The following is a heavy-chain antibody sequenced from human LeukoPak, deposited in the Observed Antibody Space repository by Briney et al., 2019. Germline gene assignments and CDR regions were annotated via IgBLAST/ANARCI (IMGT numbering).Heavy chain of an antibody. D-gene: IGHD6-6*01. CDR2: ITGYSGNT. V-gene: IGHV1-18*01. J-gene: IGHJ6*03. CDR1: GYTFTSYG. Sequence: ASVKVSCKASGYTFTSYGVSWVRQAPGQGLYSMGWITGYSGNTNYAHELQCRVTMTPATSTRTAYMELRSLTSDDTAVYYCERGNEYSSSYYMDVWGKGTTVTVSS. CDR3: ERGNEYSSSYYMDV.